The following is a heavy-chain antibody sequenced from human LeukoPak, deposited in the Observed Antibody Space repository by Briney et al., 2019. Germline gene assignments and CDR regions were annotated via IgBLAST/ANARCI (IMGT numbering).Heavy chain of an antibody. Sequence: GGSLRLSCAASGLTFSNAWMSWVRQAPGKGLEWVGRIKSKTDGGTTDYAAPVKGRFTISRDDSKNTLYLQMNSLKTEDTAVYYCTTESSWSTIDYWGQGTLVTVSS. D-gene: IGHD6-13*01. V-gene: IGHV3-15*01. CDR2: IKSKTDGGTT. CDR1: GLTFSNAW. CDR3: TTESSWSTIDY. J-gene: IGHJ4*02.